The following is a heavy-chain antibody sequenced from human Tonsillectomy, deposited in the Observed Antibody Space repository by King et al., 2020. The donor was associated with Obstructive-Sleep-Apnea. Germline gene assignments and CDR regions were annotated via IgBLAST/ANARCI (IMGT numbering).Heavy chain of an antibody. J-gene: IGHJ4*02. CDR3: AKDKIGVIRPHKNYFDY. Sequence: VQLVESGGGVVQPGGSLRLSCAASGFTFSTYANHWVRQAPGKGLEWVAFIRYDGSDKSYRDSVKGRFTISRYNSKKTVYLEMNSLRAEDTAVYYCAKDKIGVIRPHKNYFDYWGQGTLVTVSS. CDR2: IRYDGSDK. V-gene: IGHV3-30*02. D-gene: IGHD2/OR15-2a*01. CDR1: GFTFSTYA.